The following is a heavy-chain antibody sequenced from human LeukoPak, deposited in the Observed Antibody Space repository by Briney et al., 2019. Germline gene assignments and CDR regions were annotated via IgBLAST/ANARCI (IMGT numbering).Heavy chain of an antibody. J-gene: IGHJ5*02. D-gene: IGHD2-2*01. CDR1: GYTFTVYY. CDR2: INPNSGGT. CDR3: AKAARRLVVVPAAKGWFDP. V-gene: IGHV1-2*02. Sequence: ASVKVSCKSSGYTFTVYYMHWVRQAPGQGLEWMGWINPNSGGTNYAQKFQGRVTMTRDTSISTAYMELSRLRSDDTAVYYCAKAARRLVVVPAAKGWFDPWGQGTLVTVSS.